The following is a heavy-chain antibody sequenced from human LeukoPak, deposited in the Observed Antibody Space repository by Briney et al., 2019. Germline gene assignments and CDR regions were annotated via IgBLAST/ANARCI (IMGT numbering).Heavy chain of an antibody. Sequence: KSXETLXXXCSVSGYSISNGYYWGWIRPPPGKGLEWIGSFYHSGSGSTYYKPSLKSRVTISVDTTKNQFSLKLNSVTAADTAVYYCAREDESMITFGGVIALTSWGQGTLVTVSS. CDR2: FYHSGSGST. CDR1: GYSISNGYY. J-gene: IGHJ5*02. D-gene: IGHD3-16*02. V-gene: IGHV4-38-2*02. CDR3: AREDESMITFGGVIALTS.